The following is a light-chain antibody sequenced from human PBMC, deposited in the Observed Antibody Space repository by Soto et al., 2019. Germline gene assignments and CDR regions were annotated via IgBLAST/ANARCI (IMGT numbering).Light chain of an antibody. CDR3: QQYFGTPLT. Sequence: DIVLTQSPDSLALSLGERATISCRSSQSILYTSNDKNYLAWYQLRPGRPPKLLIYWASSRESGVPDRFSGSGSGTDFTLTISSLQAEDVAVYYCQQYFGTPLTFGGGTKVDIK. V-gene: IGKV4-1*01. J-gene: IGKJ4*01. CDR1: QSILYTSNDKNY. CDR2: WAS.